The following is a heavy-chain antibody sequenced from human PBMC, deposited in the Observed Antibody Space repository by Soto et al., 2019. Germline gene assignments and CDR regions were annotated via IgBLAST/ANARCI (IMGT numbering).Heavy chain of an antibody. D-gene: IGHD3-3*01. Sequence: EVQLLESGGGLVQPGGSLRLSCAASGFTFSLYAMSWVRQAPGKGLEWVSAISGSGGSTYYADSVKGRFTISRDNSKNTLYLQMNSLRAEDTAVYYCAKARAQYYDFWSGYPVDYWGQGTLVTVSS. CDR2: ISGSGGST. V-gene: IGHV3-23*01. J-gene: IGHJ4*02. CDR1: GFTFSLYA. CDR3: AKARAQYYDFWSGYPVDY.